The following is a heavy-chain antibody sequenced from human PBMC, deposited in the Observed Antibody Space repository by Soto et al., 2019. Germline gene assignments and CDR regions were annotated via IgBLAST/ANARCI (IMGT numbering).Heavy chain of an antibody. D-gene: IGHD3-22*01. CDR1: GFIFSNYA. J-gene: IGHJ5*02. V-gene: IGHV3-30-3*01. CDR2: ISFDGSNK. Sequence: GGSLRLSCAASGFIFSNYAMHWVRQAPGKGLEWVAVISFDGSNKYYADSVKGRCTISRDKSNNTLYLQMNSLRAEDTAVYYCAKEPALTYYYDSSGFGPSDNWFDPWGQGTLVTVSS. CDR3: AKEPALTYYYDSSGFGPSDNWFDP.